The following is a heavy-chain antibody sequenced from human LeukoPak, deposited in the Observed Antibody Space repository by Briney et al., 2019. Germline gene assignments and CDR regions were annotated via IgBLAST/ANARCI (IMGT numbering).Heavy chain of an antibody. D-gene: IGHD6-6*01. CDR3: AKDWGVSSSSCFDY. CDR2: TSDSGGST. Sequence: PGGSLRLSCAASGFTFSSYAMSWVRQAPGKGLEWVSATSDSGGSTYYADSVKGRFTISRDDSKNTLYLQMNSLRAEDTAVYYCAKDWGVSSSSCFDYWGQGTLVTVSS. J-gene: IGHJ4*02. V-gene: IGHV3-23*01. CDR1: GFTFSSYA.